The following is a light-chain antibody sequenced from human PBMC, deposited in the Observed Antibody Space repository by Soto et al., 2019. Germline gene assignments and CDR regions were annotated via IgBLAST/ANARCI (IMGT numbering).Light chain of an antibody. CDR2: AAS. CDR1: QGISSY. CDR3: QQYYSYRN. V-gene: IGKV1-8*01. Sequence: AIQMTQSPSSLSASTGDRVTITCRASQGISSYLAWYQQKPGKAPKLLIYAASTLQSGVPSRFSGSGSGTDFTLTISCLQSEDFATYYCQQYYSYRNFGKGTKVDI. J-gene: IGKJ2*01.